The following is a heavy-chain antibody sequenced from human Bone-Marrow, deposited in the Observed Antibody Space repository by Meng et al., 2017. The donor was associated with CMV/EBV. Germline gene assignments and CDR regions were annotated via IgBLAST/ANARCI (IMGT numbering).Heavy chain of an antibody. J-gene: IGHJ5*02. CDR1: GFTFSSYA. Sequence: GGSLRLSCAASGFTFSSYAMSWVRQAPGKGLEWVSVIYSGGSSTYYEDSVKGRFTISRDNSKNTLYLQMNSLRAEDTAVYYCAKDFAYESSGSPCSSWGQGTLVTVSS. CDR3: AKDFAYESSGSPCSS. CDR2: IYSGGSST. D-gene: IGHD3-22*01. V-gene: IGHV3-23*03.